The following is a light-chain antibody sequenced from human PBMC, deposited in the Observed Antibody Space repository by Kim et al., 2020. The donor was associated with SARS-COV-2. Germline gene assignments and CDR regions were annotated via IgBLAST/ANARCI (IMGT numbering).Light chain of an antibody. CDR1: HGSISW. Sequence: AVGDGVAITSRGGHGSISWLAWYQQKPGGAPKLRIYAASSLQSGVASRFSGSGSGTEFTLTISSLQPEDFSTYYCQLANSCPPRTFGGGTKVDIK. V-gene: IGKV1D-12*01. CDR2: AAS. CDR3: QLANSCPPRT. J-gene: IGKJ4*01.